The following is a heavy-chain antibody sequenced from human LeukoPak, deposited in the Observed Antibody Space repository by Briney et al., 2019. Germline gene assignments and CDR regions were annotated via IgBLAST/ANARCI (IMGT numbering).Heavy chain of an antibody. Sequence: TGGSLRLSCAASGFTFSSYAMHWVRQAPGKGLEWVAVISYDGSNKYYADSVKGRFTISRDNSKNTLYLQMNSLRAEDTAVYYCARSYIMATSNFDYWGQGTLVTVSS. CDR3: ARSYIMATSNFDY. V-gene: IGHV3-30-3*01. J-gene: IGHJ4*02. CDR1: GFTFSSYA. CDR2: ISYDGSNK. D-gene: IGHD3-16*01.